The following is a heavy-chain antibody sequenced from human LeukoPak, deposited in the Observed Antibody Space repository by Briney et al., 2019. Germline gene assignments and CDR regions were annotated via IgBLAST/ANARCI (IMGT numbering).Heavy chain of an antibody. CDR3: ARATATFVEMATTLVFDY. CDR2: IIPILGIA. CDR1: GGTFSSYA. J-gene: IGHJ4*02. D-gene: IGHD5-12*01. V-gene: IGHV1-69*04. Sequence: EASVKVSCKASGGTFSSYAISWVRQAPGQGLEWMGRIIPILGIANYAQKFQGRVTITADKSTSTAYMELSSLRSEDTAVYYCARATATFVEMATTLVFDYWGQGTLVTVSS.